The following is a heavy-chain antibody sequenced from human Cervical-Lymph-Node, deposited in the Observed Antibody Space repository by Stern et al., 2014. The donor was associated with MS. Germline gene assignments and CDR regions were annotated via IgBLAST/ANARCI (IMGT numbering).Heavy chain of an antibody. J-gene: IGHJ4*02. CDR3: ARWEGDIVTGQWYYFDY. CDR1: GYRFTNFW. D-gene: IGHD3-9*01. Sequence: VQLVESGPEVKKPGESLKISCRASGYRFTNFWIGWVRQMPGKGLEWMGIINPDVSHIVYRPSFEGHFPISADKSVTTAYLQWNSLKASDSAMYYCARWEGDIVTGQWYYFDYWGQGTLVTASS. V-gene: IGHV5-51*01. CDR2: INPDVSHI.